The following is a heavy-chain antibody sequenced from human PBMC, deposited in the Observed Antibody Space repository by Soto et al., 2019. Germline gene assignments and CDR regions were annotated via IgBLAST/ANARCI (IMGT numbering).Heavy chain of an antibody. CDR1: GGSISSGGYS. J-gene: IGHJ4*02. CDR3: ARLLYDSSGYYYFDY. Sequence: SETLSLTCAVSGGSISSGGYSWSWIRQPPGKGLEWIGYMYYSGSPYNNPSLQSRITMSVDTSKNQFSLKLSSVTAADTAVYYCARLLYDSSGYYYFDYWGQGTPVTVSS. CDR2: MYYSGSP. D-gene: IGHD3-22*01. V-gene: IGHV4-30-2*03.